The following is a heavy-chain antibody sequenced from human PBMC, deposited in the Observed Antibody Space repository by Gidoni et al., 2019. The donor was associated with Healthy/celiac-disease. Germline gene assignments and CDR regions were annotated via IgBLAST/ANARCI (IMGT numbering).Heavy chain of an antibody. D-gene: IGHD3-22*01. CDR1: GFTFSNAW. CDR2: IKSKTDGGTT. CDR3: TTDGTDSSGYYFDY. Sequence: EVQLVESGGGLVKPGGSFRLPCAASGFTFSNAWMSWVRQAPGKGLEWVGRIKSKTDGGTTDYAAPVKGRFTISRDDSKNTLYLQMNSLKTEDTAVYYCTTDGTDSSGYYFDYWGQGTLVTVSS. J-gene: IGHJ4*02. V-gene: IGHV3-15*01.